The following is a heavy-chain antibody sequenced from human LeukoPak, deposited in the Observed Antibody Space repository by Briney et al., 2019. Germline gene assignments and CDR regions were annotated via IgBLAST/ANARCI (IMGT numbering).Heavy chain of an antibody. D-gene: IGHD1-26*01. V-gene: IGHV3-53*01. CDR3: ASGNRYSGSYFVY. CDR1: GFTVSSNY. Sequence: PGGSLRLSCAASGFTVSSNYMSWVRQAPGKGLEWVSVIYSGGSTYYADSVKGRFTISRDNSKNTLYLQMNSLRAEDTAVYYCASGNRYSGSYFVYWGQGTLVTVSS. CDR2: IYSGGST. J-gene: IGHJ4*02.